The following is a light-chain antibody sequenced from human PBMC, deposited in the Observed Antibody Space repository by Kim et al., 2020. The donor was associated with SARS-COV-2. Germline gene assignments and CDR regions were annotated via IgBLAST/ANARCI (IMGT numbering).Light chain of an antibody. J-gene: IGLJ2*01. Sequence: QSITSSCTGTSRDVGTYDYVSWYHQHPGKAPNLVIYGVSNRPSGVSTRFSGSKSGNTASLTISALQAEDEAVYYCDSYTSSSTPVVFGGGTKLTVL. CDR3: DSYTSSSTPVV. CDR1: SRDVGTYDY. V-gene: IGLV2-14*03. CDR2: GVS.